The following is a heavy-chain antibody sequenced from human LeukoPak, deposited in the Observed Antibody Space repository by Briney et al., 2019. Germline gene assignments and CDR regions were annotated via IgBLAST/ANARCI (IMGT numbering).Heavy chain of an antibody. D-gene: IGHD3-22*01. CDR3: ARDGVWYDSSGYYYYFDY. CDR2: INSDGSST. J-gene: IGHJ4*02. V-gene: IGHV3-74*01. Sequence: QPGGSLRLSCAASGFTFSSYWMHWVRQAPGKGLVWVSRINSDGSSTSYADSVKGRFTISRDNAKNTLYLQMNSLRAEDTAVYYCARDGVWYDSSGYYYYFDYWGRGTLVTVSS. CDR1: GFTFSSYW.